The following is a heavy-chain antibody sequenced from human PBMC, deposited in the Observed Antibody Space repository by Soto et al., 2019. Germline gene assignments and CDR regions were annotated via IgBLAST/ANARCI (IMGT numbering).Heavy chain of an antibody. V-gene: IGHV4-59*01. Sequence: SDTLSLTCNVTGGSTSGSYWSWVRQSPGKGLEWIGYIHYSGTTTYSPSLRSRVTISLDPSESQFSLKLTSVTAADTAIYYCARESIGGWLLSWGRGSLVTVSS. CDR2: IHYSGTT. CDR1: GGSTSGSY. CDR3: ARESIGGWLLS. J-gene: IGHJ5*02. D-gene: IGHD5-12*01.